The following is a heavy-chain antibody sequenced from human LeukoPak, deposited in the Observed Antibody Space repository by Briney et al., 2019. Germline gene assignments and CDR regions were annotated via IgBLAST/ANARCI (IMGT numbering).Heavy chain of an antibody. V-gene: IGHV3-23*01. Sequence: GGSLRLSCAASGFNFANHAMSWVRQTPGKGLEWVSAISGGGDITYYADSVTGRFTISRDNSKDTLFLQMHSLRPGDTAVYYCVREDTPATANYWGQGILVTISS. CDR3: VREDTPATANY. D-gene: IGHD2-21*02. CDR2: ISGGGDIT. CDR1: GFNFANHA. J-gene: IGHJ4*02.